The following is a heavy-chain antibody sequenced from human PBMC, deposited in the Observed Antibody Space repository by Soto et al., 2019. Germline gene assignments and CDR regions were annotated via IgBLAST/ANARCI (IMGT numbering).Heavy chain of an antibody. Sequence: ASVKVSCKASGYTFTGYYMHWVRQAPGQGLEWMGWINPNSGGTNYAQKFQGWVTMTRDTSISTAYMELSRLRSDDTAVYYCARDQAPYYYDSSGYYYNYWGQGTLVTV. J-gene: IGHJ4*02. V-gene: IGHV1-2*04. CDR3: ARDQAPYYYDSSGYYYNY. CDR2: INPNSGGT. D-gene: IGHD3-22*01. CDR1: GYTFTGYY.